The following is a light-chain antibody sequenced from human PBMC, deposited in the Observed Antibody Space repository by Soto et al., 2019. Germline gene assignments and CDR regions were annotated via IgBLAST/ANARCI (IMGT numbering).Light chain of an antibody. CDR3: QQYNNWPPVT. V-gene: IGKV3-20*01. CDR2: GAS. Sequence: EVVLTQSPFTLSFSPVERSTLSFIASQSVSSSYLAWYQQKPGQAPRLLIYGASSRATGIPDRFSGSGSGTEFTLTISSLQSEDFAVYYCQQYNNWPPVTFGQGTRLEIK. J-gene: IGKJ5*01. CDR1: QSVSSSY.